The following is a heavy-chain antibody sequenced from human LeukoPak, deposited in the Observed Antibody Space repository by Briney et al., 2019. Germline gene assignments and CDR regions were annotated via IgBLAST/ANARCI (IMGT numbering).Heavy chain of an antibody. D-gene: IGHD2-2*01. V-gene: IGHV1-2*02. CDR1: GYTFTSYY. CDR3: ARVRCSSTSCYGPLDY. J-gene: IGHJ4*02. CDR2: INPNSGGT. Sequence: ASVKVSCKASGYTFTSYYMHWVRQAPGQGLEWMGWINPNSGGTNYAQKFQGRVTMTRDTSISTAYMELSRLRSDDTAVYYCARVRCSSTSCYGPLDYWGQGTLVTVSS.